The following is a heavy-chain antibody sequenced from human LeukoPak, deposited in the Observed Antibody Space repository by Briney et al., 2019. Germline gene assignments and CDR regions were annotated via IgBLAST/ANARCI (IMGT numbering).Heavy chain of an antibody. V-gene: IGHV4-61*02. CDR2: IYTSGST. CDR1: GGSISSGSYY. J-gene: IGHJ3*02. Sequence: PSQTLSLTCTVSGGSISSGSYYWSWIRQPAEKGLEWIGRIYTSGSTNYNPSLKSRVTISVDTSKNQFSLKLSSVTAADTAVYYCARDGISYYDTLDAFDIWGQGTMVTVSS. D-gene: IGHD3-22*01. CDR3: ARDGISYYDTLDAFDI.